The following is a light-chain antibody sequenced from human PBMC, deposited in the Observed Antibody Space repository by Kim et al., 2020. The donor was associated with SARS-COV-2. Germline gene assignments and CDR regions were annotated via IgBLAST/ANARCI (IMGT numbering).Light chain of an antibody. Sequence: SASVGDRVTITCRASQSSSSWLAWYQQKPGKAPKLLIYDASSLESGVPSRFSGSGSGTEFTLTISSLQPDDFATYYCQQYNTYPRTFGQGTKLEI. V-gene: IGKV1-5*01. J-gene: IGKJ2*01. CDR3: QQYNTYPRT. CDR1: QSSSSW. CDR2: DAS.